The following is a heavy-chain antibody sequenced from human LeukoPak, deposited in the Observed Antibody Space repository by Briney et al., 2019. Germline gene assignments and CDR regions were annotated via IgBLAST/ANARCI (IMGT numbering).Heavy chain of an antibody. Sequence: PSETLSLTCAVSGGSISSSNWWSWVRQPPGKGLEWIGEIYHSGSTNYNPSLKSRVTISVDKSKNQFSLKLSSVTAADTAVYYCARRNPDYSYWYFDLWGRGTLVTVSS. CDR1: GGSISSSNW. CDR2: IYHSGST. D-gene: IGHD4-11*01. V-gene: IGHV4-4*02. CDR3: ARRNPDYSYWYFDL. J-gene: IGHJ2*01.